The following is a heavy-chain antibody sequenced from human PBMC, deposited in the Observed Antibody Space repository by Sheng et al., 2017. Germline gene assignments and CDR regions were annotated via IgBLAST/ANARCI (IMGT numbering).Heavy chain of an antibody. Sequence: QVQLQESGPGLVKPSETLSLTCAVSGYSISSGYYWGWIRQPPGKGLEWIGSIYHSGSTYYNPSLKSRVTISVDTSKNQFSLKLSSVTAADTAVYYCAREKYYSYGYMYWGQGTLVTVSS. J-gene: IGHJ4*02. D-gene: IGHD5-18*01. CDR2: IYHSGST. CDR1: GYSISSGYY. CDR3: AREKYYSYGYMY. V-gene: IGHV4-38-2*02.